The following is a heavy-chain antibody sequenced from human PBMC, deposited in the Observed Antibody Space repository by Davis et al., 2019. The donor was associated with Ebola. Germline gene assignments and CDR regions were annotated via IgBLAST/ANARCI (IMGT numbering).Heavy chain of an antibody. D-gene: IGHD6-6*01. J-gene: IGHJ4*02. V-gene: IGHV3-21*06. CDR1: GFTFSYYS. CDR2: INSGSAYL. Sequence: PGGSLRLSCAASGFTFSYYSMNWVRQAPGKGLEWVSSINSGSAYLYYAGSAKGRFFMSRDNAKNSLYLQMISLRVEDTAIYYCATGDPSVWGQGTLVSVSS. CDR3: ATGDPSV.